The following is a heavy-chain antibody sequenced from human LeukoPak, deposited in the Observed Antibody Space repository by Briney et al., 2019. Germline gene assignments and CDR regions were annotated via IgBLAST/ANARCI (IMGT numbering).Heavy chain of an antibody. CDR3: ARVLYYGDYYFDY. Sequence: PSETLSLTCTLSGGSISSYYWSWIRHPPGKGLEWIGYIYYSGSTNYNPSLKSRVTISVDTSKNQFSLKLSSVTAADTAVYYCARVLYYGDYYFDYWGQGTLVTVSS. J-gene: IGHJ4*02. CDR2: IYYSGST. CDR1: GGSISSYY. D-gene: IGHD4-17*01. V-gene: IGHV4-59*01.